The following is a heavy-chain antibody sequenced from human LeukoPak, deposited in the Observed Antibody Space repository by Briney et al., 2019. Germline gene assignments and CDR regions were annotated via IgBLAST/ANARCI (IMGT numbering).Heavy chain of an antibody. CDR2: IKSDGSST. D-gene: IGHD6-13*01. J-gene: IGHJ4*02. V-gene: IGHV3-74*01. CDR1: GFTFSNYW. CDR3: ARGGDTSNWYPGYFDY. Sequence: PGGSLRLSCAASGFTFSNYWMHWVRQAPGKEPVWVSRIKSDGSSTRFADSVQGRFTISRDNGKNTVYLQMNSLRAEDTAVYYCARGGDTSNWYPGYFDYWGQGALVTVSS.